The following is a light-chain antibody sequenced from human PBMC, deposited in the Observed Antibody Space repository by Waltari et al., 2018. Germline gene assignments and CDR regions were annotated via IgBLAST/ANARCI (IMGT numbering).Light chain of an antibody. J-gene: IGLJ2*01. Sequence: YEMIQPLSVSVALGQTASITCGGSDSGFKNVHWYQQKPGQAPVVVIFKDSNRPSGIPERFYGSNSGNTATLTITRVQAGDEADYYCQVWDSTTVIFGGGTKLTVL. CDR2: KDS. CDR1: DSGFKN. V-gene: IGLV3-9*01. CDR3: QVWDSTTVI.